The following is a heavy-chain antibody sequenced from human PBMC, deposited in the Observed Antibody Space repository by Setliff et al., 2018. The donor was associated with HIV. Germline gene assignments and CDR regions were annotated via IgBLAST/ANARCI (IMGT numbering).Heavy chain of an antibody. D-gene: IGHD2-21*02. V-gene: IGHV4-38-2*01. CDR2: IYHSGST. CDR1: GYSISSGYH. Sequence: SETLSLTCAVSGYSISSGYHWGWIRQPPGKGLEWIGSIYHSGSTYYNPSLKSRVTISVDTSKNQFSLKLSSVTAADTAVYYCARGSDPDSPGFIAYWYLDLWGRGTLVTVSS. J-gene: IGHJ2*01. CDR3: ARGSDPDSPGFIAYWYLDL.